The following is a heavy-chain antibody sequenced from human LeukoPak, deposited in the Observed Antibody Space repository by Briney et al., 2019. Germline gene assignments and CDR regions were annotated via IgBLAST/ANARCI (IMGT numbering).Heavy chain of an antibody. Sequence: GASVKVSCKASGGTFSSYAISWVRQAPGQGLEWMGGIIPIFGTANYAQKFQGRVTMTRNTSISTAYMELSSLRSEDTAVYYCARGAGMSDAFDIWGQGTMVTVSS. CDR1: GGTFSSYA. V-gene: IGHV1-69*05. CDR2: IIPIFGTA. J-gene: IGHJ3*02. CDR3: ARGAGMSDAFDI.